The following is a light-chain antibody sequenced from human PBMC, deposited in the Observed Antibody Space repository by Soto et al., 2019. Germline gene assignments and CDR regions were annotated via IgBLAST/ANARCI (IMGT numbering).Light chain of an antibody. V-gene: IGLV1-40*01. CDR2: GNS. CDR3: QSYDSSLSVV. CDR1: SSNIGAGYV. J-gene: IGLJ2*01. Sequence: QSVLTQPPSVSGAPGQRVTISCTGSSSNIGAGYVVHWYQQLPGTAPKLLIYGNSNRPSGVPDRFSGSKSGTSASLAITGLQAEDEADYHCQSYDSSLSVVFGGGTKLTVL.